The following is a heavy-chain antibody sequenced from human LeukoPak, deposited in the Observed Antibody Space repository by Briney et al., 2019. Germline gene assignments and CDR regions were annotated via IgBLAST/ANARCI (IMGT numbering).Heavy chain of an antibody. J-gene: IGHJ4*02. V-gene: IGHV4-61*05. CDR1: GGSISSTNYY. CDR2: IYYSGNT. Sequence: SETLSLTCTVSGGSISSTNYYWGWIRQPPGKGLEWIGFIYYSGNTNYNPSLKSRVTISVDTSKNQFSLKLSSMTAADTAVYYCARGALLWFGDRMEYYFDYWGQGTLLTVSS. CDR3: ARGALLWFGDRMEYYFDY. D-gene: IGHD3-10*01.